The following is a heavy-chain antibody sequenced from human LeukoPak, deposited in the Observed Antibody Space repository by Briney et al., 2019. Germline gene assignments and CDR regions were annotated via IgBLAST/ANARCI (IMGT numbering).Heavy chain of an antibody. J-gene: IGHJ4*02. Sequence: GGSLSLSSSAYGLTSYDKRMMRHRQAPGKGLECVANIKTDGSAKYYPDSVKGRFTVSRDNAKNSLYLQMNNMRVADTAIYYCAKPLHHEISGWVQGTLVTVSS. CDR2: IKTDGSAK. CDR3: AKPLHHEISG. D-gene: IGHD3-22*01. CDR1: GLTSYDKR. V-gene: IGHV3-7*01.